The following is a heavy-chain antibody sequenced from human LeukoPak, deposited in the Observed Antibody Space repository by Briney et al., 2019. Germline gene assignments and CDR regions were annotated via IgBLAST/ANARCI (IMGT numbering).Heavy chain of an antibody. CDR1: GGSFSGYY. V-gene: IGHV4-34*01. J-gene: IGHJ4*02. CDR2: INHSGST. CDR3: ARGYSNYYY. D-gene: IGHD4-11*01. Sequence: PSETLSLTCAVYGGSFSGYYWSWIRQPPGKGLEWIGEINHSGSTNYNPSLKSRVTISVDTSKNQFSLKLSSVTAADTAVYCCARGYSNYYYWGQGTLVTVSS.